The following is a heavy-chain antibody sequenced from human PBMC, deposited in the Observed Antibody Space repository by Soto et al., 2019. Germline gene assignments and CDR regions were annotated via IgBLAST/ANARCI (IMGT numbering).Heavy chain of an antibody. Sequence: PXESRKISCKGSGYSFTSYWISWVRQMPGKGLEWMGRIDPSDSYTNYSPSFQGHVTISADKSISTAYLQWSSLKASDTAMYYCARPLYYYDSSGYSSRGASDISGPGPIVTGS. V-gene: IGHV5-10-1*01. CDR3: ARPLYYYDSSGYSSRGASDI. CDR1: GYSFTSYW. J-gene: IGHJ3*02. CDR2: IDPSDSYT. D-gene: IGHD3-22*01.